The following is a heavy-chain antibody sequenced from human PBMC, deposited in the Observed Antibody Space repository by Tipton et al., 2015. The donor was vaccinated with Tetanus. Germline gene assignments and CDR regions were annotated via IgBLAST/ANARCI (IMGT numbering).Heavy chain of an antibody. D-gene: IGHD3-22*01. V-gene: IGHV3-30*18. J-gene: IGHJ6*02. CDR3: AKEGMYYYDSSGYNGMDV. CDR2: ISYDGSNK. CDR1: GFTFSSYG. Sequence: SLRLSCAASGFTFSSYGMHWVRQAPGKGLEWVAVISYDGSNKYYADSVKGRFTISRDNSKNTLYLQMNSLRAEDTAVYYCAKEGMYYYDSSGYNGMDVWGQGTTVTVSS.